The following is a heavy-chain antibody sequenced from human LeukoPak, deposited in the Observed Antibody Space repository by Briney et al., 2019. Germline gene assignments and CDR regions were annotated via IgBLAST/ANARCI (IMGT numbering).Heavy chain of an antibody. Sequence: GGSLRLSCAASGFTFSSFGMHWVRQAPGKGLEWVAVIWYDGSNKYYADSVKGRFTISGDNSQNTLYLQGNNLRAEDTAVYCCARGRWDTGGLHGLDVWGQGTTVTVSS. J-gene: IGHJ6*02. CDR2: IWYDGSNK. CDR1: GFTFSSFG. D-gene: IGHD2-8*02. V-gene: IGHV3-33*01. CDR3: ARGRWDTGGLHGLDV.